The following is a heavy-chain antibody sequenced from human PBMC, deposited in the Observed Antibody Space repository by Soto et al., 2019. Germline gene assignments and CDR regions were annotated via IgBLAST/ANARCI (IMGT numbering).Heavy chain of an antibody. CDR1: GGSISSGGYS. D-gene: IGHD4-4*01. CDR2: IYHSGST. Sequence: SETLSLTCAVSGGSISSGGYSWSWIRQPPGKGLEWIGYIYHSGSTYYNPSLKSRVTISVDRSKSQFSLKLSSVTAADTAVYYCASYSNYGWFDPWGQGTLVTVSS. V-gene: IGHV4-30-2*01. J-gene: IGHJ5*02. CDR3: ASYSNYGWFDP.